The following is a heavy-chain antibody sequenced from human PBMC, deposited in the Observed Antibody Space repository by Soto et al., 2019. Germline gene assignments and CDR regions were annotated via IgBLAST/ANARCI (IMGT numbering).Heavy chain of an antibody. CDR1: GYTLTELS. J-gene: IGHJ6*03. D-gene: IGHD6-25*01. CDR3: ATAFPYSSAQTVPNYYYYYMDV. V-gene: IGHV1-24*01. CDR2: FDPEDGET. Sequence: ASVKVSCKVSGYTLTELSMHWVRQAPGKGLEWMGGFDPEDGETIYAQKFQGRVTMTEDTSTDTAYMELSSLRSEDTAVYYCATAFPYSSAQTVPNYYYYYMDVWGKGTTVTVSS.